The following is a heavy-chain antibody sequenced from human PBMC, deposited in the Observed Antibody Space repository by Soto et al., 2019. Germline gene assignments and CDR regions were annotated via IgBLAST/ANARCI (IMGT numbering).Heavy chain of an antibody. Sequence: PSETLSLTCAVYGGSFSGYYWSWIRQPPGKGLEWIGEINHSGSTNYNPSLESRVTISVDTSKNQFSLKLSSVTAADTAVYYCARGGNWNYVRIYYYYGMDVWGQGTTVTVSS. CDR1: GGSFSGYY. D-gene: IGHD1-7*01. CDR2: INHSGST. J-gene: IGHJ6*02. CDR3: ARGGNWNYVRIYYYYGMDV. V-gene: IGHV4-34*01.